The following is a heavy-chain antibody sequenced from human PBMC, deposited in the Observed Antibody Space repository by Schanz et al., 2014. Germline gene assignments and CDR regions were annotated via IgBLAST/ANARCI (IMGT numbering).Heavy chain of an antibody. CDR1: GFTFSSYS. CDR3: VSSGSYSSYAF. V-gene: IGHV3-48*01. CDR2: VSRSTPDI. J-gene: IGHJ4*02. Sequence: EVQLVESGGGLVQPGGSLRLSCTASGFTFSSYSMNWVRQAPGKGLEWVSYVSRSTPDIYYADSVKGRFTMSRDNAKNSVFLQMNDLRAEDTSVYHCVSSGSYSSYAFWGQGTLVTVSS. D-gene: IGHD3-10*01.